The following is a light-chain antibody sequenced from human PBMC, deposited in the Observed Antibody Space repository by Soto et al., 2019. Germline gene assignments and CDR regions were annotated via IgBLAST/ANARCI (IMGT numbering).Light chain of an antibody. J-gene: IGKJ1*01. CDR1: QSVSGNY. CDR2: GAS. V-gene: IGKV3-20*01. CDR3: QQYDTSPPT. Sequence: EVMLTQSPGTLSLSPGERATLSCMASQSVSGNYLAWYQQKSGQAPRLLIYGASNRATGIPDRFSGSGSGTDFTLTIRRLEPEDFAVYYCQQYDTSPPTFGQGTKVEFK.